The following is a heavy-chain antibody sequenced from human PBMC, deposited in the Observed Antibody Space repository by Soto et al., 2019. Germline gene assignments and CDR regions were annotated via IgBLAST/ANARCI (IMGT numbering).Heavy chain of an antibody. CDR2: ITDSGSDT. V-gene: IGHV3-23*01. CDR1: GFTFNNYA. J-gene: IGHJ4*02. Sequence: EVQVLESGGGLVQPGGSLRLSCAASGFTFNNYAMGWVRQAPGKGLEWVSAITDSGSDTYYVDSVKGRFTISRDNSKNTVYLQMNSLRAEDAAVYYCAKLGSSSWSPHCYFDYWGRGTLVTVSS. CDR3: AKLGSSSWSPHCYFDY. D-gene: IGHD2-2*01.